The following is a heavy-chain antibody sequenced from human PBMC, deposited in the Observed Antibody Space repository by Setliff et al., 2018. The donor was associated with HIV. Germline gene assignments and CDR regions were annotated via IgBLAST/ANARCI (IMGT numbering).Heavy chain of an antibody. Sequence: PSETLSLTCTVSGGSISSGSYSWSWIRQPAGKGLEWIGHIYTSGSTNYNPSLKSRVTISADTSKNQFSLKLSSVTAADTAVYYCAKVISSSWYFDYWGQGTLVTSPQ. CDR1: GGSISSGSYS. CDR2: IYTSGST. V-gene: IGHV4-61*09. CDR3: AKVISSSWYFDY. D-gene: IGHD6-13*01. J-gene: IGHJ4*02.